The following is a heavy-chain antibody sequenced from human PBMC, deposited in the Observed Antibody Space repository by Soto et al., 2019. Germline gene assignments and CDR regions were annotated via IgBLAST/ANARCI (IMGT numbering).Heavy chain of an antibody. V-gene: IGHV2-5*02. J-gene: IGHJ4*02. D-gene: IGHD3-3*01. Sequence: QITLNESGPTQVKPRQALTLTCTFSGFSLTTSGVGVGWIRQSPVKAPEWLALIYWDDDKRYSPYLKSRLTITKDTSKNQVVLTMADLDPADTATYYCAHRVLRTVFGLVTTTAIYFDFWGQGTPVAVSS. CDR2: IYWDDDK. CDR3: AHRVLRTVFGLVTTTAIYFDF. CDR1: GFSLTTSGVG.